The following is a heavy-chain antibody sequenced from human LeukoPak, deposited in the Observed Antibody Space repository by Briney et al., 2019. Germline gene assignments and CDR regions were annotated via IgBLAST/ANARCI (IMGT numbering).Heavy chain of an antibody. CDR1: GFTFSSYA. CDR2: ISYDGSNK. J-gene: IGHJ4*02. Sequence: GGSLRLSCAASGFTFSSYAMHWVRQAPGKGLEWVAVISYDGSNKYYADSVKGRFTITRDNSKNTLYLQMNSLRAEDTAVYYCARADRGMVRGVSIYWGQGTLVTVSS. V-gene: IGHV3-30*04. CDR3: ARADRGMVRGVSIY. D-gene: IGHD3-10*01.